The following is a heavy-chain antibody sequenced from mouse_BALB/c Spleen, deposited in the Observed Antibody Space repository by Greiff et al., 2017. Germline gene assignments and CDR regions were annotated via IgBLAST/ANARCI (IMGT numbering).Heavy chain of an antibody. CDR2: IAPGSGST. V-gene: IGHV1S41*01. CDR1: GYTFTSYW. CDR3: ARDYGYDGAWFAY. Sequence: DLVKPGASVKLSCKASGYTFTSYWINWIKQRPGQGLEWIGRIAPGSGSTYYNEMFTGKATLTVDTSSSTAYIQLSSLSSEDSAVYFCARDYGYDGAWFAYWGQGTLVTVSA. J-gene: IGHJ3*01. D-gene: IGHD2-2*01.